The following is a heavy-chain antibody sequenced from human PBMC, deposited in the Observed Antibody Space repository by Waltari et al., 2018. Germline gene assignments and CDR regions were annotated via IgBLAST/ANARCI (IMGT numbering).Heavy chain of an antibody. D-gene: IGHD3-22*01. CDR2: ISSSSSYI. CDR3: ARAGYYDSSAEYYFDY. J-gene: IGHJ4*02. Sequence: EVQLVESGGGLVKPGGSLRLSCAASGFTFSSYSMNWVRQAPGKGLEWVSSISSSSSYIYYADSVKGRFTISRDNAKNSLYLQMNSLRAEDTAVYYCARAGYYDSSAEYYFDYWGQGTLVTVSS. CDR1: GFTFSSYS. V-gene: IGHV3-21*01.